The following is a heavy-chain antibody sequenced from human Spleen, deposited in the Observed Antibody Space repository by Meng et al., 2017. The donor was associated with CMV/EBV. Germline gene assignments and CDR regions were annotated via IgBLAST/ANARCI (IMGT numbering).Heavy chain of an antibody. CDR1: GFTFSNYA. CDR3: AKDLEYCSSTSCYWGAFDI. CDR2: VYSGGIRT. Sequence: GGSLRLSCAASGFTFSNYAMSWVRQAPGKGLEWVSVVYSGGIRTYYADSVKGRFTISRDNSKNTLYLQMNSLRAEDTAVYYCAKDLEYCSSTSCYWGAFDIWGQGTMVTVSS. V-gene: IGHV3-23*03. J-gene: IGHJ3*02. D-gene: IGHD2-2*01.